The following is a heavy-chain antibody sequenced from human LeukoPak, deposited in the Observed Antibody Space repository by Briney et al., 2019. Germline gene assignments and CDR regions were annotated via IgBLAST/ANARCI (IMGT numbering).Heavy chain of an antibody. CDR3: ARDVRLSWFDP. J-gene: IGHJ5*02. CDR2: IYTSGST. CDR1: GGSISSGSYY. D-gene: IGHD3-16*01. V-gene: IGHV4-61*02. Sequence: PSQTLSLTCTVSGGSISSGSYYWSWIRQPAGKGLEWIGRIYTSGSTNYNPSLKSRVTISVDTSKNQFSLKLSSVTAADTAVYYCARDVRLSWFDPWGQGTLVTVSS.